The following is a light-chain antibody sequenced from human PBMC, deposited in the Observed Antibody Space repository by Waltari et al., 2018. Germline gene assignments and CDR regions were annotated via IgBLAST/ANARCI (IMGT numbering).Light chain of an antibody. CDR2: WGS. J-gene: IGKJ2*01. CDR1: QSVLYSADNMNV. V-gene: IGKV4-1*01. Sequence: DIVMTQSPDSLAVSLGERATINCTSSQSVLYSADNMNVFGWYQRKPGHPPKLHISWGSTRESGVPDRFSGSGSGTDFAPTISSLQAEDVAFYYCQQYYSDPNNFGQGTKLEIE. CDR3: QQYYSDPNN.